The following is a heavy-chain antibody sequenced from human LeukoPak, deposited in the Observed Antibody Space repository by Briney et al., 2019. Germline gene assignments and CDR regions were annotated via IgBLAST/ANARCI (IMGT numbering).Heavy chain of an antibody. J-gene: IGHJ4*02. D-gene: IGHD3-22*01. V-gene: IGHV3-20*01. CDR3: ARGNYYDSSGYYDY. CDR1: GFTLDDYG. CDR2: INWNGGST. Sequence: PGGSLRLSCAASGFTLDDYGMSWVRQAPGKGLEWVSGINWNGGSTGYADSVKGRFTISRDNAKNSLYLQMNSLRAEDTALYHCARGNYYDSSGYYDYWGQGTLVTVSS.